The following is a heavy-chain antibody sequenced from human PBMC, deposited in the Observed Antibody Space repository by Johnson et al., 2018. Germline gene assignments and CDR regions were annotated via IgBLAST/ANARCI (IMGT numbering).Heavy chain of an antibody. J-gene: IGHJ4*02. Sequence: QVQLVESGGGVVQPGRSLRLSCVASGFTFRSYGMHWVRQAPGKGLEWVAVIWYDGKKKYYAESVKGRFTISRDNSKNTLYLQMNGLRGEDTAGCYCAREWELFMGDYWGQGTLVTVSS. CDR1: GFTFRSYG. CDR3: AREWELFMGDY. CDR2: IWYDGKKK. V-gene: IGHV3-33*01. D-gene: IGHD3-10*01.